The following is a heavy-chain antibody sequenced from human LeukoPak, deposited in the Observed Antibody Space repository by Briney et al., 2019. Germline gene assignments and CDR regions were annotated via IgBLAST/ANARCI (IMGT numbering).Heavy chain of an antibody. D-gene: IGHD3-9*01. V-gene: IGHV2-5*02. J-gene: IGHJ4*02. Sequence: SGSTLVKPTETLTLTCTVSGFSLSTSAVGVGWIRQPPGKALEWLGIIYWDDDKRYSPSLKSRLTITKDTSKNQVVLRMTKMDPVDTATYYCAHYFDSAFDYWGQGTLVTVSS. CDR2: IYWDDDK. CDR1: GFSLSTSAVG. CDR3: AHYFDSAFDY.